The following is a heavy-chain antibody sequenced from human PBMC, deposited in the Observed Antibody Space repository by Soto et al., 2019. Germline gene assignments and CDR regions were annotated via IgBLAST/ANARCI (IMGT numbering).Heavy chain of an antibody. CDR1: GGSISSYC. V-gene: IGHV4-4*07. Sequence: PSETRSLTCTVAGGSISSYCCSWVRQPAGKGLEWIGRIYTSVSTNYNPSLKSRVTMSGDTSKNQFSLKLSSVTAAATAVYYCARALDYFDYWGQGTLVTVSS. J-gene: IGHJ4*02. CDR3: ARALDYFDY. CDR2: IYTSVST.